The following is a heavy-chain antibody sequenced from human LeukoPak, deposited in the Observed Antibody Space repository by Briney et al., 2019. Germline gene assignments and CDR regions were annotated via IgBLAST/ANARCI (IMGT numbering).Heavy chain of an antibody. Sequence: PSETLSLTCIVSGGSISTYYWSWIRQPPGTGLEWIGYIYYSGSTNYNPSLKGRVTISVDTSKNQFSLQLSSVTAADAAMYYCARNQNRAFDIWGQGTMVTVSS. J-gene: IGHJ3*02. CDR1: GGSISTYY. D-gene: IGHD1-14*01. V-gene: IGHV4-59*01. CDR2: IYYSGST. CDR3: ARNQNRAFDI.